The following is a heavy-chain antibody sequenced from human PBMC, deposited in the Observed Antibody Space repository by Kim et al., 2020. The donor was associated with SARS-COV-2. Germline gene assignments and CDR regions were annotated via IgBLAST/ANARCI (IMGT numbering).Heavy chain of an antibody. V-gene: IGHV3-23*01. Sequence: GGDTYYADSGKGRFTISRDNSENTLYLQMNSLRVEDTAVYYCARGSTFDIWGQGTMVTVSS. CDR3: ARGSTFDI. CDR2: GGDT. J-gene: IGHJ3*02.